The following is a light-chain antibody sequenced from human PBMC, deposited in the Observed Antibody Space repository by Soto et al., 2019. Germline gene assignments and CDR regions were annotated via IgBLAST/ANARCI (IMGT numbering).Light chain of an antibody. CDR1: SSDVGGYNY. V-gene: IGLV2-14*01. CDR2: DVS. J-gene: IGLJ1*01. Sequence: QSALTQPASLSGSPGQSITISCTGTSSDVGGYNYVSWHQQHPGKAPKVLIYDVSNRPSGVSNRFSGSKSGNTASLTISGLQAEDEADYYCSSYTSITTWVLGTGTKLTVL. CDR3: SSYTSITTWV.